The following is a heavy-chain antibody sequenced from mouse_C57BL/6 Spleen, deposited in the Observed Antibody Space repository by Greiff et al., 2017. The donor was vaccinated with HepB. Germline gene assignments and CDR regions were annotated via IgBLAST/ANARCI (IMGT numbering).Heavy chain of an antibody. J-gene: IGHJ4*01. D-gene: IGHD2-4*01. CDR3: ARRDDYLYYAMDY. V-gene: IGHV1-82*01. Sequence: VQGVESGPELVKPGASVKISCKASGYAFSSSWMNWVKQRPGKGLEWIGRIYPGDGDTNYNGKFKGKATLTADKSSSTAYMQLSSLTSEDSAVYFCARRDDYLYYAMDYWGQGTSVTVSS. CDR1: GYAFSSSW. CDR2: IYPGDGDT.